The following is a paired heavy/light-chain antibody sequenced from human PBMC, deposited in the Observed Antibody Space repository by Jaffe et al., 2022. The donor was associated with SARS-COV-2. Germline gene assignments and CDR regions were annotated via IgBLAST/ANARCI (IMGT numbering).Heavy chain of an antibody. D-gene: IGHD2-21*02. CDR1: GFTFGEYA. V-gene: IGHV3-49*05. J-gene: IGHJ4*02. CDR2: IRSKAYAGAT. Sequence: EVQLVESGGGLVKPGRSLRLSCTASGFTFGEYAMSWFRQAPGKGLEWVGFIRSKAYAGATEYAASVKGRFTISRDDSKSIAYLQMTSLKTEDTGVYYCSRESFCGGGCYYNYFDYWGQGTLVTVSS. CDR3: SRESFCGGGCYYNYFDY.
Light chain of an antibody. Sequence: EIVMTQSPATLSVSPGERATLSCRASLSVSSTLAWYQQKPGQAPRLLIYDASTRATGVPPRFSGSGSGTEFTLTISSLQSEDFAVYYCQQYNNWPPWTFGQGTKVEIK. CDR3: QQYNNWPPWT. V-gene: IGKV3-15*01. J-gene: IGKJ1*01. CDR2: DAS. CDR1: LSVSST.